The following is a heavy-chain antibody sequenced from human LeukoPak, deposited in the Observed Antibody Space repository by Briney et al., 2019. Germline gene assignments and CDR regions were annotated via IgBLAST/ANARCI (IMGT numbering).Heavy chain of an antibody. CDR2: ISYDGSNK. Sequence: PGGSLRLSCAASEFTFSRYAMHWVRQAPGKWLEWVAVISYDGSNKYYADSVKGRFTISRDNSKNTLYLQMNSLRAEDTAVYYCAKEGGSGCVGGVCHWFDPWGQGTLVTVSS. V-gene: IGHV3-30*18. CDR1: EFTFSRYA. D-gene: IGHD3-10*01. CDR3: AKEGGSGCVGGVCHWFDP. J-gene: IGHJ5*02.